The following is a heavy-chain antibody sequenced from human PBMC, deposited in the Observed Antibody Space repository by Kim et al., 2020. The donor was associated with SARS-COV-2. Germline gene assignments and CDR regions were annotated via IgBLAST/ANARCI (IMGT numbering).Heavy chain of an antibody. V-gene: IGHV1-3*01. CDR3: ARDHRSCSSTTCYGEAIDY. J-gene: IGHJ4*02. Sequence: ASVKVSCKSSGYTFTSYAMHWVRQAPGQRLEWMGWIHAGNGNTKYSQKFQGRVTITRDTSASTAYMELSSLRSEDTAVYYCARDHRSCSSTTCYGEAIDYWGQRTLVTVSS. CDR1: GYTFTSYA. CDR2: IHAGNGNT. D-gene: IGHD2-2*01.